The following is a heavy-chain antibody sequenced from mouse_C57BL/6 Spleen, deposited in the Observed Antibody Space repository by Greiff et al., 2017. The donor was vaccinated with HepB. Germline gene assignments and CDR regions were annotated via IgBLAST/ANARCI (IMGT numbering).Heavy chain of an antibody. CDR3: ARSGYYYGSSSYAMDY. D-gene: IGHD1-1*01. Sequence: VQLQQSGTELVKPGASVKLSCKASGYTFTSYWMHWVKQRPGQGLEWIGNINPSNGGTNYNEKFKSKATLTVDKSSSTAYMQLSSLTSEDSAVYYCARSGYYYGSSSYAMDYWGQGTSVTVSS. CDR1: GYTFTSYW. J-gene: IGHJ4*01. CDR2: INPSNGGT. V-gene: IGHV1-53*01.